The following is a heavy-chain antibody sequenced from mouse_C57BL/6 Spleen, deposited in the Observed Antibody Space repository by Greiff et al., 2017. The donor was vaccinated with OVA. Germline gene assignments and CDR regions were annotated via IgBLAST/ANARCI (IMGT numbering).Heavy chain of an antibody. Sequence: VQLKESGGGLVKPGGSLKLSCAASGFTFSDYGMHWVRQAPEKGLEWVAYISSGSSTIYYADTVKGRFTISRDNAKNTLFLQMTSLRSEDTAMYYCARDGSTPFAYWGQGTLVTVSA. J-gene: IGHJ3*01. CDR2: ISSGSSTI. CDR1: GFTFSDYG. CDR3: ARDGSTPFAY. D-gene: IGHD1-1*01. V-gene: IGHV5-17*01.